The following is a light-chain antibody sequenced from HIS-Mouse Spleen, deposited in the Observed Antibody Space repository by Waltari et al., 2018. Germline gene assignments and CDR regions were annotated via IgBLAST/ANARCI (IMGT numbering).Light chain of an antibody. V-gene: IGLV1-47*01. Sequence: QSVLTQPPSASGTPGQRVPISCSGSSSNIGSNYVYWYQPLPGTAPKPLIYRNNQRPSGVPDRFSGSKSGTSASLAISGLRSEDEADYYCAAWDDSLSGPVFGGGTKLTVL. CDR1: SSNIGSNY. J-gene: IGLJ3*02. CDR3: AAWDDSLSGPV. CDR2: RNN.